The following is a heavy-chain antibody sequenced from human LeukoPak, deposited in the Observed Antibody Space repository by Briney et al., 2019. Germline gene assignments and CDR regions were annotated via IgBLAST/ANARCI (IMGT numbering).Heavy chain of an antibody. D-gene: IGHD3-10*01. CDR1: GLTFRSYS. Sequence: GGSLRLSCVAFGLTFRSYSMNWVRQAPGKGLEWVSSISTTSNYKYYADSLKGRFTISRDNTKNSLYLQMNSLRAEDTALYYCAREGSGVLNAFDIWGQGTMVTVSS. J-gene: IGHJ3*02. CDR2: ISTTSNYK. CDR3: AREGSGVLNAFDI. V-gene: IGHV3-21*01.